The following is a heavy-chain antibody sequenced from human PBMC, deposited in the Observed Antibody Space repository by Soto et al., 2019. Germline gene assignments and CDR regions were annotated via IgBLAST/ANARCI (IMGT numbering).Heavy chain of an antibody. CDR1: GGSISSYY. J-gene: IGHJ4*02. CDR2: IYYSGST. Sequence: QVQLQESGPGLVKPSETLSLTCTVSGGSISSYYWSWIRQPPGKGLEWIGYIYYSGSTNYNPSLKSRVTISVDTSKNQFSLKLSSVTAADTAVYYCARAPAGYCGGDCYSGDFDYWGQGTLVTVSS. CDR3: ARAPAGYCGGDCYSGDFDY. V-gene: IGHV4-59*01. D-gene: IGHD2-21*02.